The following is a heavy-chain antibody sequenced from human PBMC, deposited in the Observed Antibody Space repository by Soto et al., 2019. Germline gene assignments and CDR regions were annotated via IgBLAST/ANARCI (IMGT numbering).Heavy chain of an antibody. CDR1: GFTFSSYS. J-gene: IGHJ4*02. CDR3: ARDPSYFDF. Sequence: GSLRLSCAASGFTFSSYSMNCVRQAPGKGLERVSSISSTSSYIYYADSVRGRFTISRDNAKNSLYLQLNSLRAEDTAVYYCARDPSYFDFWGQGTLVTVSS. CDR2: ISSTSSYI. V-gene: IGHV3-21*01.